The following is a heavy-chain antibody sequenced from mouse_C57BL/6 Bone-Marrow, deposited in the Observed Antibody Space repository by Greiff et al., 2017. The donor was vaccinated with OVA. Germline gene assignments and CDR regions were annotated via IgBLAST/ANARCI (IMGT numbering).Heavy chain of an antibody. J-gene: IGHJ4*01. CDR3: ARSGSQGYYAMDY. Sequence: EVHLVESGGGLVQPGGSLSLSCAASGFTFTDYYMSWVRQPPGKALEWLGFIRNKANGYTTEYSASVKGRFTISRDNSHSIHYLQKNALRAEDSATYYGARSGSQGYYAMDYWGQGTSVTVSS. V-gene: IGHV7-3*01. CDR2: IRNKANGYTT. CDR1: GFTFTDYY.